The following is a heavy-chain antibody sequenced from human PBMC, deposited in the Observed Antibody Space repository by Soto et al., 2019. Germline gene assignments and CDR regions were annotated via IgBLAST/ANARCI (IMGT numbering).Heavy chain of an antibody. V-gene: IGHV1-58*01. CDR2: IVVGSGNT. D-gene: IGHD3-22*01. CDR3: AADPYYYDSSRSPAPHFDY. Sequence: ASVKVSCKASGFTFTSSAVQWVRQARGQRLEWIGWIVVGSGNTNYAQKFQERVTITRDMSTSTAYMELSSLRSEDTAVYYCAADPYYYDSSRSPAPHFDYWGQGTLVTVSS. J-gene: IGHJ4*02. CDR1: GFTFTSSA.